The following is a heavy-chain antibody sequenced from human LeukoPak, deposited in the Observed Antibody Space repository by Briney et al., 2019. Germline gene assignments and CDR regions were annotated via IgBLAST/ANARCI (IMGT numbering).Heavy chain of an antibody. CDR1: GYTFTSYG. D-gene: IGHD3-10*01. CDR2: MNPNSGNT. CDR3: ARGAPYYYGSGSAFRFDY. V-gene: IGHV1-8*01. J-gene: IGHJ4*02. Sequence: ASVKVSCKASGYTFTSYGINWVRQATGQGLEWMGWMNPNSGNTGYAQKFQGRDTMTRNTSISTAYMELSSLRSEDTAVYYCARGAPYYYGSGSAFRFDYWGQGTLVTVSS.